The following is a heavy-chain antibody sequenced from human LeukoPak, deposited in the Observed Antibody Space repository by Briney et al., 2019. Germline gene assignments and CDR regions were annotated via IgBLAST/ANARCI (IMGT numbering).Heavy chain of an antibody. V-gene: IGHV4-39*07. CDR2: IYYSGST. CDR1: GDSISSSHYD. J-gene: IGHJ3*02. CDR3: ARVNYYDSRGYGAFDI. D-gene: IGHD3-22*01. Sequence: AETLSLTCTVSGDSISSSHYDWGWIRQPPVKGLEWIGRIYYSGSTYYNPSLKSRVTISLDTSRNQFSLKLSSVTAADTAVYYCARVNYYDSRGYGAFDIWGQGTMVTVSS.